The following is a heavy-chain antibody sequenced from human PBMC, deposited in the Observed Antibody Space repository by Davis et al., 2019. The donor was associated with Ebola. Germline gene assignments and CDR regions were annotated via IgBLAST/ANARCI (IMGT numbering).Heavy chain of an antibody. J-gene: IGHJ4*02. Sequence: GESLKISCTASGFTFSDYAINWVRQAPGKGLDWVSVISETGDRTYYSDSVKGRFSIPRDRSTNTVHLQMNSVRAEDTAVYYCARDLKATVVRKCFGNWGQGTPVTVSS. V-gene: IGHV3-23*01. CDR3: ARDLKATVVRKCFGN. CDR2: ISETGDRT. D-gene: IGHD4-23*01. CDR1: GFTFSDYA.